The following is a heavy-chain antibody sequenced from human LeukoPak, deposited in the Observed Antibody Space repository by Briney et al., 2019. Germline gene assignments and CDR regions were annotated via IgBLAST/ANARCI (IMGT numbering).Heavy chain of an antibody. V-gene: IGHV3-23*01. CDR2: ISGSGGNT. CDR3: AKGPAMVRGAFDP. Sequence: GGSLRLSCATSGFTFSSYAMSWVRQAPGKGLEWVSSISGSGGNTYYADSVKGRFTISRDYSKNTLYLQMNSLRTEETAVYYCAKGPAMVRGAFDPWGQGTLVTVSS. CDR1: GFTFSSYA. D-gene: IGHD3-10*01. J-gene: IGHJ5*02.